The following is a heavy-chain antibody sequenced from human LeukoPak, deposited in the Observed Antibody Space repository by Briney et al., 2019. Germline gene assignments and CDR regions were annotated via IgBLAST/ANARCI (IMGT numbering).Heavy chain of an antibody. CDR1: GFTFSSYW. D-gene: IGHD6-6*01. CDR2: IKQDGSEK. CDR3: ASGFEYSSSYFDY. Sequence: GGSLRLSCAASGFTFSSYWMSWVRQAPGKGLEWVANIKQDGSEKYYVDSVKGRLTISRDNAKNSLYLQVNSLRAEDTAVYYCASGFEYSSSYFDYWGQGTLVTVSS. J-gene: IGHJ4*02. V-gene: IGHV3-7*01.